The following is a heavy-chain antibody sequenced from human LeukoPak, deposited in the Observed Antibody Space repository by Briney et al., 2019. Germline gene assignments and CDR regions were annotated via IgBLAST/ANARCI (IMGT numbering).Heavy chain of an antibody. D-gene: IGHD3-22*01. CDR1: GGTFSSYA. J-gene: IGHJ5*02. CDR3: ARDNGVVVMTQGWFDP. V-gene: IGHV1-69*05. Sequence: ASVKVSCKASGGTFSSYAISWVRQAPGQGLEWMGGIIPIFGTANYAQKFQGGVTITTDESTSTAYMELSSLRSEDTAVYYCARDNGVVVMTQGWFDPWGQGTLVTVSS. CDR2: IIPIFGTA.